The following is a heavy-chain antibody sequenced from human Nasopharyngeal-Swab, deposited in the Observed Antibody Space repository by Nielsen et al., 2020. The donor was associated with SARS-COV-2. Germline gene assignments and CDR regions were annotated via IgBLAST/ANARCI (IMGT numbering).Heavy chain of an antibody. CDR1: GGSFSGYY. V-gene: IGHV4-34*01. D-gene: IGHD3-16*01. CDR3: ARSRERRDDWGIGATFDY. CDR2: INHSGST. J-gene: IGHJ4*02. Sequence: SETLSLTCAVYGGSFSGYYWSWIRQPPGKGLEWIGEINHSGSTNYTPSLKSRVTISVDTSKNQFSLKLSSVTAADTAVYYCARSRERRDDWGIGATFDYWGQGTLVTVSS.